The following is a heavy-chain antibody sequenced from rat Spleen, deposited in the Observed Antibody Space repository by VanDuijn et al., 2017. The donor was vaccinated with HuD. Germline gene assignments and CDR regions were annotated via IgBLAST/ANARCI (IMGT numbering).Heavy chain of an antibody. Sequence: EVQLVESGGGSVQPGRSLKLSCVASGFTFNNYWMTWIRQAPGKGLECIASITYDGSSTYYRDSVKGRFTISRDNAESTLYLQMDSLRSEDTATYYCARHPYNNYFDYWGQGVMVTVSS. J-gene: IGHJ2*01. CDR3: ARHPYNNYFDY. CDR1: GFTFNNYW. CDR2: ITYDGSST. D-gene: IGHD1-10*01. V-gene: IGHV5-31*01.